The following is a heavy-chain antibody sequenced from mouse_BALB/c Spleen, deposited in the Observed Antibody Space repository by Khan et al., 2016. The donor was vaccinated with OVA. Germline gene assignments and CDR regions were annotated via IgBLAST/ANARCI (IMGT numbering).Heavy chain of an antibody. V-gene: IGHV5-6*01. J-gene: IGHJ3*01. Sequence: EVELVESGGDLVKPGGSLKLSCAASGFTFSNYDMSWVRQTPDKRLEWVATISSAGSYTYYSDSVKGQFTISRDNAKNTLNLQMSSLQSEETAMYCCERRGYDEAWFAYWGQGTLVTVSA. D-gene: IGHD2-14*01. CDR1: GFTFSNYD. CDR2: ISSAGSYT. CDR3: ERRGYDEAWFAY.